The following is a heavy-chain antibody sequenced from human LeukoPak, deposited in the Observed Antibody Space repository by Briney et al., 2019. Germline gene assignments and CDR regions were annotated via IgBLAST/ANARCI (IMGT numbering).Heavy chain of an antibody. CDR1: GGTFSSYA. CDR2: IIPIFGTA. CDR3: ATDGVEVFGDSNFDY. D-gene: IGHD3-10*02. V-gene: IGHV1-69*06. J-gene: IGHJ4*02. Sequence: SVTVSCKASGGTFSSYAISWVRQAPGQGLEWMGGIIPIFGTANYAQKFQGRVTMTEDTSTDTAYMELSSLRSEDTAVYYCATDGVEVFGDSNFDYWGQGTLVTVSS.